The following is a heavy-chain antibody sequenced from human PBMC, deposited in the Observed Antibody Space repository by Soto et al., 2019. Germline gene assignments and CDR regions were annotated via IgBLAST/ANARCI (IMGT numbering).Heavy chain of an antibody. CDR3: ARAGSWAYYYDSSGYYYDY. Sequence: GGSLRLSCAASGFTFSDYYMSWLRQAPGKGLEWVSYISSSSSYTNYADSVKGRFTISRDNAKNSLYLQMNSLRAADTAVYYCARAGSWAYYYDSSGYYYDYWGQGTLVTVSS. CDR2: ISSSSSYT. V-gene: IGHV3-11*06. J-gene: IGHJ4*02. CDR1: GFTFSDYY. D-gene: IGHD3-22*01.